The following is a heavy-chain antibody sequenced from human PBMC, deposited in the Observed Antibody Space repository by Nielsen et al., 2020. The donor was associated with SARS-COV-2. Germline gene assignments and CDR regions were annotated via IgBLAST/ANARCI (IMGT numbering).Heavy chain of an antibody. CDR2: IYYTGST. CDR3: ASASTTVIKSAWVY. CDR1: GGSISSNSYY. J-gene: IGHJ4*02. V-gene: IGHV4-39*01. Sequence: SETLSLTCTVSGGSISSNSYYWGWIRQPPGKGLEWIGNIYYTGSTYYNPSLKSRVTISVDTSKNQFSLKLSSVTAADTAVYYCASASTTVIKSAWVYWGQGTLVTSPQ. D-gene: IGHD4-23*01.